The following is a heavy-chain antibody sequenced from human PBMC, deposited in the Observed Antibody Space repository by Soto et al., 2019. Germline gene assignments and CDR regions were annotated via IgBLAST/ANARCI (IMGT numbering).Heavy chain of an antibody. CDR3: ARGRTSNLGSGSSLPWGY. J-gene: IGHJ4*02. D-gene: IGHD3-10*01. V-gene: IGHV4-34*02. CDR2: INHSGST. Sequence: QVQLQQWGAGLLKPSETLSLTCAVYGGSFSGYFWSWIRQPPGKGLEWIGDINHSGSTNYNPSLKSRVPISVDTSNNQFSLNLSSMTAADTAVYYCARGRTSNLGSGSSLPWGYWGQGTLVIVSS. CDR1: GGSFSGYF.